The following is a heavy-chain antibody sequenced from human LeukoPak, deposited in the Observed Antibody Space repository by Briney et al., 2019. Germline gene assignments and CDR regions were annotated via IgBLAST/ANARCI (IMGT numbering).Heavy chain of an antibody. J-gene: IGHJ4*02. V-gene: IGHV3-33*01. CDR3: ATFDY. CDR1: GFTFSSYG. Sequence: GGSLRLSCAASGFTFSSYGIHWVRQAPGKGLEWVAVIWYDGSDKYYADSVKGRFTISRDSSKNTLYLQMNSLRVEDTAVYYCATFDYWGQGTLVTVSS. CDR2: IWYDGSDK.